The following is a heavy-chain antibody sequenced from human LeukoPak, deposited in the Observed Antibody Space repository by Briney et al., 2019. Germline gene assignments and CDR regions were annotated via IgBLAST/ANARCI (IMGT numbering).Heavy chain of an antibody. D-gene: IGHD2-21*02. CDR1: GGSISSSSYY. CDR2: IYYSGST. V-gene: IGHV4-39*01. Sequence: SETLSLTCTVSGGSISSSSYYWGWIRQPPGRGLEWIGSIYYSGSTYYNPSLRSRVTISVDTSKNQFSLKLSSVTAADTAAYYCARLGVTAAGPQDYWGQGTLVTVSS. J-gene: IGHJ4*02. CDR3: ARLGVTAAGPQDY.